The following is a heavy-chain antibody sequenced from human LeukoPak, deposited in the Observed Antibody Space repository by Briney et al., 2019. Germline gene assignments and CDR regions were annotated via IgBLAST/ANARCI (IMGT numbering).Heavy chain of an antibody. D-gene: IGHD6-25*01. Sequence: PGGSLRLSCAASGFTFSSYWMSWVRQAPGKGLECVANIKQDRSEKYYVDSVRGRFTLSRDNAKNSLYLQMNSLRVEDTAVYYCATSAARAIESWGQGTLVTVSS. CDR2: IKQDRSEK. CDR1: GFTFSSYW. J-gene: IGHJ4*02. V-gene: IGHV3-7*01. CDR3: ATSAARAIES.